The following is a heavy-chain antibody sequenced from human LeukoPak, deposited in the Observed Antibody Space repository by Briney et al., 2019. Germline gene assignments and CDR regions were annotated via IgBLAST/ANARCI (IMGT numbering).Heavy chain of an antibody. CDR1: GGTFSSYA. D-gene: IGHD3-22*01. J-gene: IGHJ4*02. Sequence: ASVKVSCKASGGTFSSYAISWVRQAPGQGLERMGGIIPIFGTANYAQKFQGRVTITADKSTSTAYMELSSLRSEDTAVYYCARGPYYYDSSGYSVFDYWGQGTLVTVSS. CDR3: ARGPYYYDSSGYSVFDY. CDR2: IIPIFGTA. V-gene: IGHV1-69*06.